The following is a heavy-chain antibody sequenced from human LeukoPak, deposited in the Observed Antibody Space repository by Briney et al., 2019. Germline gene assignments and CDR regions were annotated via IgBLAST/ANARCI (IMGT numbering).Heavy chain of an antibody. CDR1: GGSISSSSYY. J-gene: IGHJ3*02. D-gene: IGHD3-16*01. Sequence: SETLSLTCTVSGGSISSSSYYWGWIRQPPVKGLEWIGSIYYSGSTYYNPSLKSRVTISVDTSKNQFSLKLSSVTAADTAVYYCARLGGSHDAFDIWGQGTMVTVSS. CDR2: IYYSGST. CDR3: ARLGGSHDAFDI. V-gene: IGHV4-39*01.